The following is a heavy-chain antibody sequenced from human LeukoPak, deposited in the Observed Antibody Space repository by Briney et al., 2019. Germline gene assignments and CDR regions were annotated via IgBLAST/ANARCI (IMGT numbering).Heavy chain of an antibody. V-gene: IGHV3-33*01. J-gene: IGHJ3*02. D-gene: IGHD1-14*01. CDR1: GFTFSSYG. CDR2: IWYDGSNK. Sequence: GRSLRLSCAASGFTFSSYGMHWVRQAPGKGLEWVAVIWYDGSNKYYADSVKGRFTISRDNSKNTLYLQMNSLGAEDTAVYYCARAKIERGTLDIWGQGTMVTASS. CDR3: ARAKIERGTLDI.